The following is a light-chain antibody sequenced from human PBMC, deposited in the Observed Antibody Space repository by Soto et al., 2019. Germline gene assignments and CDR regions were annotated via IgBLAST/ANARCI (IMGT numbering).Light chain of an antibody. CDR3: QQRSNWTLVT. J-gene: IGKJ3*01. V-gene: IGKV3-11*01. Sequence: EIVLTQSPATLSLSPGERATLSCRASQSVRSYLAWYQQKPGQHPRLLIYDTSNRATGIPARCSGSWYGTAVTLTISSLDPDDFAVYYCQQRSNWTLVTCDPGTRVDIK. CDR1: QSVRSY. CDR2: DTS.